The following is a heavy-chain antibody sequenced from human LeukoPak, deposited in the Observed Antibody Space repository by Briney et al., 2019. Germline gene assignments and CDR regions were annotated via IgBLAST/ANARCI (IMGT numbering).Heavy chain of an antibody. J-gene: IGHJ4*02. CDR3: ARDREGLAYFGS. CDR2: IDPNSGGT. V-gene: IGHV1-2*02. D-gene: IGHD3/OR15-3a*01. CDR1: GYTFTGKF. Sequence: ASVKVSCKASGYTFTGKFLHWVRQAPGQGLEWMGWIDPNSGGTDYAQKFRGRVTMTRDTSTSTAYMDLSRLMPDDTAVYYCARDREGLAYFGSWGQGTLVTVSS.